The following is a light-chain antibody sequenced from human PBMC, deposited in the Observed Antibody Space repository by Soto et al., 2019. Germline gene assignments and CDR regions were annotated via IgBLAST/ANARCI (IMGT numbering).Light chain of an antibody. V-gene: IGKV3-20*01. J-gene: IGKJ1*01. CDR1: QSLGSGY. CDR3: QQYDTSPRT. CDR2: AAS. Sequence: EILLTQSPDTLSLSPGDRATLSCRASQSLGSGYLAWYRQKPGQAPRILIYAASSRATGVPDRFSGSGSGTDFSLTISRLEPEDFAVYYCQQYDTSPRTFGQGTKVEI.